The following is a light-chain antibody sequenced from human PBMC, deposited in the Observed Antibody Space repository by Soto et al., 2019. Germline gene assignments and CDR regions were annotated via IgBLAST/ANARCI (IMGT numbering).Light chain of an antibody. Sequence: DIQMTQSPSTLSASVGARFTITCRASKSISSWLAWYQQKPGKAPKLLIYDASSLESGVPSRFSGSGSGTEFTLTISSLQPDDFAIYYCQQYNSYLYTFGQGTKLEIK. CDR3: QQYNSYLYT. CDR2: DAS. CDR1: KSISSW. V-gene: IGKV1-5*01. J-gene: IGKJ2*01.